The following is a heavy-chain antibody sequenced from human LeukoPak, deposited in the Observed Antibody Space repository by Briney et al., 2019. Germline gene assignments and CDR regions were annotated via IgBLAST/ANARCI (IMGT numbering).Heavy chain of an antibody. V-gene: IGHV3-53*01. CDR1: GFTVSSNY. Sequence: PGGSLRLSCAASGFTVSSNYMSWVRQAPGKGLEWVSVIYSGGSTYYADSVKGRFTISRDNSKNTLYLQMNSLRAEDTAVYYCARFNYDILTGYFQEFDYWGQGTLVTVSS. J-gene: IGHJ4*02. D-gene: IGHD3-9*01. CDR3: ARFNYDILTGYFQEFDY. CDR2: IYSGGST.